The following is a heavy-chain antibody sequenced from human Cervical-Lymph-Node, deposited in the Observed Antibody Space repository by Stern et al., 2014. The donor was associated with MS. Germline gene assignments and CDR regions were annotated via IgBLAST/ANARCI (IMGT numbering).Heavy chain of an antibody. V-gene: IGHV3-30*03. CDR1: GIRFVSYA. CDR2: ISSDVSQK. J-gene: IGHJ6*02. D-gene: IGHD2-2*02. CDR3: VISLYPFSYFGMDV. Sequence: VQLVESGGGLAQPQNSLRLSCTVSGIRFVSYAMHWVRQAPGKVLEWGAGISSDVSQKYHADSMKGRFTISRDNSKNTLYLQMNSLRAEDTAVYHCVISLYPFSYFGMDVWGLGTTVTVSS.